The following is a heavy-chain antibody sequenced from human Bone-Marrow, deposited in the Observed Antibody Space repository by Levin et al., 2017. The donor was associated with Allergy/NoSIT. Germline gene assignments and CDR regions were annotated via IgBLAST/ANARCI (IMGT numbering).Heavy chain of an antibody. J-gene: IGHJ4*02. CDR2: IYSCGST. CDR1: GFTVSSNY. V-gene: IGHV3-66*03. D-gene: IGHD2-21*01. CDR3: ARAFAYCGGGYYFDY. Sequence: GESLKISCAASGFTVSSNYMSWVRQAPGKGLEWVSVIYSCGSTYYADSVKGRFTISRDNSKNTLYLQMNSLRAEDTAVYYCARAFAYCGGGYYFDYWGQGTLVTVSS.